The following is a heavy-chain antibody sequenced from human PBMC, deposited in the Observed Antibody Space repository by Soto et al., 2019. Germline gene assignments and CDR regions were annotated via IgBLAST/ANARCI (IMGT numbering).Heavy chain of an antibody. V-gene: IGHV3-23*01. Sequence: EVQVLESGGDLVQPGGSLRLSCAASGFTFTNYAMSWVRQAPGRGLEWVSSISGSGRSTYYAESVKGRVTISRDNSESTLYLQMNSLRAGDTAVYYWGKGGALWFGGPVDYWGQGTLVTVSS. J-gene: IGHJ4*02. CDR1: GFTFTNYA. D-gene: IGHD3-10*01. CDR2: ISGSGRST. CDR3: GKGGALWFGGPVDY.